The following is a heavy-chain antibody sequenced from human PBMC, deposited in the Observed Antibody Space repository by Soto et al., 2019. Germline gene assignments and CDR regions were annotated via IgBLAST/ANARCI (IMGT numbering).Heavy chain of an antibody. CDR1: GDSISTVDYF. V-gene: IGHV4-30-4*01. CDR2: IYKSATT. J-gene: IGHJ5*01. CDR3: ARGRYCLTGSCFPNWFDS. Sequence: PSETLSLTCSVSGDSISTVDYFWAWIRQPPGQTLEYIGYIYKSATTYYNPSFESRVTISLDTSKSQFSLTVTSVTAGDTAVYFCARGRYCLTGSCFPNWFDSWGRGTLVPVSS. D-gene: IGHD2-15*01.